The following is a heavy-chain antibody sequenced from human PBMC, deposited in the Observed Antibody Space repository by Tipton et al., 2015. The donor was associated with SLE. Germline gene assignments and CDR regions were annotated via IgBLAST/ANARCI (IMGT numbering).Heavy chain of an antibody. V-gene: IGHV4-31*03. D-gene: IGHD2-2*01. J-gene: IGHJ4*02. Sequence: TLSLTCIVSGGSISSSSYSWGWIRQSPGKGLEWIGYIDYSGNTYYKSSLKSRVTVSLDTSRNQFSLQLRSVAAADTAVYYCARGDIVVVPAAYYFDYWGQGTAVIVSS. CDR3: ARGDIVVVPAAYYFDY. CDR2: IDYSGNT. CDR1: GGSISSSSYS.